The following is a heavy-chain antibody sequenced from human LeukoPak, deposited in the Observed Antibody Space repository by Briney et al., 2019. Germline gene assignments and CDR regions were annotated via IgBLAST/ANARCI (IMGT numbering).Heavy chain of an antibody. CDR2: IYYSGST. J-gene: IGHJ4*02. D-gene: IGHD3-10*01. Sequence: PSETLSLTCTVSGGSISSSSYYWGWIRQPPGKGLEWIGSIYYSGSTYYNPSLKSRVTISVDTSKNQFSLKLSSVTAADTAVYYCATTMGGITMVRGVHDYWGQGTLVTVSS. CDR3: ATTMGGITMVRGVHDY. CDR1: GGSISSSSYY. V-gene: IGHV4-39*01.